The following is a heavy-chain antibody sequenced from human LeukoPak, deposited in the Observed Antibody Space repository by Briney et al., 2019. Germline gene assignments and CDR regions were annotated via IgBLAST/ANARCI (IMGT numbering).Heavy chain of an antibody. CDR1: GYTFTSYA. Sequence: GASVKVSCKASGYTFTSYAMNWVRQAPGQGLEWMGWINTNTGNPTYAQGFTGRFVFSLDTSVSTAYLQISSLKAEDTAVYYCATSGSSSWLEYLQHWGQGTLVTVSS. CDR2: INTNTGNP. D-gene: IGHD6-13*01. CDR3: ATSGSSSWLEYLQH. V-gene: IGHV7-4-1*02. J-gene: IGHJ1*01.